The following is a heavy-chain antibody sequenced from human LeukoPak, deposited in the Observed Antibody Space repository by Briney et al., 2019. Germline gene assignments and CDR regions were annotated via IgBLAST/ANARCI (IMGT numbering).Heavy chain of an antibody. CDR1: GYTFTNYY. Sequence: ASVKVSCKASGYTFTNYYLHWVRQAPGQGLEWMGIINPSGGSTSYAQKFQGRVTMTTDMSTSTVYMELSNLRSEDTAVYYCARGRHYYDSSDYYYEGDGFDIWGQGTMVTVSS. CDR3: ARGRHYYDSSDYYYEGDGFDI. J-gene: IGHJ3*02. CDR2: INPSGGST. D-gene: IGHD3-22*01. V-gene: IGHV1-46*01.